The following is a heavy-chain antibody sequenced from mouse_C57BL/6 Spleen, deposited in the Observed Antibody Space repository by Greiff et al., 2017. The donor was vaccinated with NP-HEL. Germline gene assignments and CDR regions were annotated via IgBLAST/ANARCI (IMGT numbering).Heavy chain of an antibody. D-gene: IGHD1-1*01. Sequence: QVQLQQPGAELVRPGSSVKLSCKASGYTFTSYWMHWVKQRPIQGLEWIGNIDPSDSETHYNQKFKDKATLTVDKSSSTAYMQLSSLTSEDSAVYYCAGRDEGRERFDDWGTGTTVTVSS. V-gene: IGHV1-52*01. CDR3: AGRDEGRERFDD. CDR1: GYTFTSYW. CDR2: IDPSDSET. J-gene: IGHJ1*03.